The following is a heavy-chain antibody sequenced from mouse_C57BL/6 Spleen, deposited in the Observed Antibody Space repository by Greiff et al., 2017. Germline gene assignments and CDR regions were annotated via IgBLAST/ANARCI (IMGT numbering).Heavy chain of an antibody. V-gene: IGHV10-1*01. J-gene: IGHJ4*01. CDR2: IRSKSNNYAT. D-gene: IGHD3-2*02. CDR3: VRGGNSGHLYYYAMDY. CDR1: GFSFNTYA. Sequence: EVMLVESGGGLVQPKGSLKLSCAASGFSFNTYAMNWVRQAPGKGLEWVARIRSKSNNYATYYADSVKDRFTISRDDSESMLYLQMNNLKTEDTAMYYCVRGGNSGHLYYYAMDYWGQGTSVTVSS.